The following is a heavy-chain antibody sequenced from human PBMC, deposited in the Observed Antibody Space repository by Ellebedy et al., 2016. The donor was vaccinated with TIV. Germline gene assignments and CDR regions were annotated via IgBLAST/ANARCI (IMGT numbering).Heavy chain of an antibody. D-gene: IGHD3-22*01. CDR2: ITVSGDST. J-gene: IGHJ1*01. CDR1: GFTFTSFA. Sequence: GESLKISCAASGFTFTSFAMTWIRQAPGKGLEWVSTITVSGDSTYYADSVKGRFTISRDNSENTVFLQMDSLRAEDTAVYYCAKEISSGYHYSEYFRHWGQGTLVTVSA. V-gene: IGHV3-23*01. CDR3: AKEISSGYHYSEYFRH.